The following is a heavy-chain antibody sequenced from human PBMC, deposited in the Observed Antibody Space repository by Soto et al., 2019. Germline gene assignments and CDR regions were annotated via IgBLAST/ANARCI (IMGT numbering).Heavy chain of an antibody. D-gene: IGHD5-18*01. CDR1: GGSVSSGYYY. CDR2: IYYSGST. Sequence: XETLCVTCPCSGGSVSSGYYYLSWIRQPPGKGLEWIGYIYYSGSTNYNPSLKSRVSISLDTSKNQFSLRLTSVTAADTAVYYCARTTVDTYMINWFDPCGQGTLVTVSS. CDR3: ARTTVDTYMINWFDP. J-gene: IGHJ5*02. V-gene: IGHV4-61*01.